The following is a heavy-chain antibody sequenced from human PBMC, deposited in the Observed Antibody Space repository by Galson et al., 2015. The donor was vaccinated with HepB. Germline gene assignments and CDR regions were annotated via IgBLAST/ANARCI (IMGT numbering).Heavy chain of an antibody. J-gene: IGHJ4*02. CDR3: AGRRDGYNGFDY. V-gene: IGHV1-69*04. Sequence: SVKVSCKASGGTFSSYAISWVRQAPGQGLEWMGRIIPILGIANYAQKFQGRVTITADKSTSTAYMELSSLRSEDTAVYYCAGRRDGYNGFDYWGQGTLVTVSS. D-gene: IGHD5-24*01. CDR2: IIPILGIA. CDR1: GGTFSSYA.